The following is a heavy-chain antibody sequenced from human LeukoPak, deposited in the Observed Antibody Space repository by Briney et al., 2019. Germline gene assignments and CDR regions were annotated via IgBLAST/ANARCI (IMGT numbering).Heavy chain of an antibody. Sequence: PGGSLRLSCAASGFTVSSNYMSWVRQAPGKGLEWVSVIYSGGSTYYADSVKGRFTISRDNSKNTLYLQMNSLRAEDTAVYYCARDGTEDFWPDYYGMDVWGQGTTVTVSS. J-gene: IGHJ6*02. CDR1: GFTVSSNY. D-gene: IGHD3-3*01. CDR3: ARDGTEDFWPDYYGMDV. V-gene: IGHV3-53*01. CDR2: IYSGGST.